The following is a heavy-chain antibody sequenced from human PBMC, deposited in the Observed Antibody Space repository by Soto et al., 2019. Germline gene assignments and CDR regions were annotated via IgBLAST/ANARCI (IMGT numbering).Heavy chain of an antibody. D-gene: IGHD3-10*01. CDR2: ISYDGSNK. CDR1: GFTFNVYG. J-gene: IGHJ4*02. Sequence: GGSLRLSRSASGFTFNVYGMHWVRQAPRKGLEWVSLISYDGSNKYYADSVKGRFTISRDNSKNKLYLQMYSLRVEDTAVYYCAKDRDYYYGSGSYSPFDYWGQGTLVTVSS. CDR3: AKDRDYYYGSGSYSPFDY. V-gene: IGHV3-30*18.